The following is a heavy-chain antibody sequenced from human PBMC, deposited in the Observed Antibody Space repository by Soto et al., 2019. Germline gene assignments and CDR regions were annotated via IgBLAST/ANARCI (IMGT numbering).Heavy chain of an antibody. CDR3: ASAAGVGAIRSVGAFDI. CDR2: IYYSGRT. Sequence: PSETLSLTCTVSGGSMSSGGYYWSWIRQHPGKGLEWIGYIYYSGRTYYNPSLKSRVTISVDTSKNQFSLKLSSVTAADTAVYHCASAAGVGAIRSVGAFDIWGQGTVVTVSS. V-gene: IGHV4-31*03. D-gene: IGHD1-26*01. CDR1: GGSMSSGGYY. J-gene: IGHJ3*02.